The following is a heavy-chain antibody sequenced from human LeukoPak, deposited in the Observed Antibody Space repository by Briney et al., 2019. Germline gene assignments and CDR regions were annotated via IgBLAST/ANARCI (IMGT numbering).Heavy chain of an antibody. D-gene: IGHD4-11*01. CDR2: IYHSGTT. Sequence: SETLSLTCTVSGDSMTRGGYYWSWVRQHPGKGLEWVGFIYHSGTTFYNPSLESRATISVDTSQSQFSLKLTPVTAADTVVYYCARAVDYRNYFDYWGQGALVTVSS. CDR1: GDSMTRGGYY. V-gene: IGHV4-31*03. CDR3: ARAVDYRNYFDY. J-gene: IGHJ4*02.